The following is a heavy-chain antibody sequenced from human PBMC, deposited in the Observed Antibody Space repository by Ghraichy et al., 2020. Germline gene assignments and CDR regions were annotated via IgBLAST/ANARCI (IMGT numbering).Heavy chain of an antibody. CDR3: ASRYYGSGSYSYAFDT. CDR1: GGSFSVYQ. V-gene: IGHV4-34*01. Sequence: ESPNISCTVYGGSFSVYQWSWIRQTPGKGLEWIGEVNPSGSTKYNPSLKSRVTISVDTSKNQVSLKMSSVTAAETAMYYCASRYYGSGSYSYAFDTWGQGTMVIVSS. J-gene: IGHJ3*02. CDR2: VNPSGST. D-gene: IGHD3-10*01.